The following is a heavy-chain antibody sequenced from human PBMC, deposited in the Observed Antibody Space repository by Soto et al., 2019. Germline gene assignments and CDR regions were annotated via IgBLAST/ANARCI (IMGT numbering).Heavy chain of an antibody. V-gene: IGHV4-59*01. CDR2: IYYSGST. J-gene: IGHJ5*02. CDR1: GGSSGSYY. CDR3: ARGSGYKHNWFDP. D-gene: IGHD3-22*01. Sequence: EPLSLTCTVAGGSSGSYYWSWIRQPPGKGLEWIGYIYYSGSTNYNPSLKSRVTISVDTSKNQFSLKLSSVTAADTAVYYCARGSGYKHNWFDPWGQGTLVTVSS.